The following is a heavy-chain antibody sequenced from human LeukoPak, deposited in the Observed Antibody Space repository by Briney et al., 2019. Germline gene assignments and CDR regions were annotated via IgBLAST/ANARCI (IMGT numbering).Heavy chain of an antibody. V-gene: IGHV3-74*01. CDR1: GFTFTRYW. J-gene: IGHJ3*02. Sequence: GGSLRLSCAASGFTFTRYWMHWVRRVPGKGLVWVSRINNDGSSTNYADSVKGRFTISRDNAKNTLHLQMNSLTAEDTAVYYCAGAGRVRNDLDIWGQGTMVTVSS. CDR3: AGAGRVRNDLDI. D-gene: IGHD1-14*01. CDR2: INNDGSST.